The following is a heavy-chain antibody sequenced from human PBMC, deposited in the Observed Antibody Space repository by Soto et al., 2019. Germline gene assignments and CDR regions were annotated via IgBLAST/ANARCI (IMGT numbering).Heavy chain of an antibody. J-gene: IGHJ4*02. CDR1: GYTLTSYW. CDR2: IYPSDSDI. Sequence: GESLKISCKGSGYTLTSYWIGWVRQMPGEGLEWMGVIYPSDSDIRYSPSFQGKVTISADKSITTAYLQWSSLKAADTAMYYCARSGTSSGRFSDYWGQGTLVTVSS. V-gene: IGHV5-51*01. D-gene: IGHD2-15*01. CDR3: ARSGTSSGRFSDY.